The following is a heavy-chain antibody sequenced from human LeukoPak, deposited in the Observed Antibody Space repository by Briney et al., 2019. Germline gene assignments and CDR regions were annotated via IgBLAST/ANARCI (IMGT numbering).Heavy chain of an antibody. Sequence: PGRSLRLPCAASGLTFDDHAMHWVRQAPGQGLQWVSGISWNSGSIGYADSVKGRFTISRDNAKNSLYLQMNSLRAEDTALYYCAKTFGGSYYLYHDAFDIWGQGTMVTVSS. D-gene: IGHD1-26*01. J-gene: IGHJ3*02. CDR1: GLTFDDHA. V-gene: IGHV3-9*01. CDR2: ISWNSGSI. CDR3: AKTFGGSYYLYHDAFDI.